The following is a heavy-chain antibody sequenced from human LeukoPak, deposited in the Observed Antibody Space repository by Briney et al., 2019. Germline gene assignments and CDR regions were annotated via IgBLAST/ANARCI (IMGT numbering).Heavy chain of an antibody. CDR2: ISSSSSYI. Sequence: GGSLRLSCAASGFTFSSYSMNWVRQAPGKGLEWVSSISSSSSYIYYADSVKGRFTISRDNAKNSLYLQMNSLRAEDTAVYYCARDPHYDSSGYYYYFDYWGQGTLVTVSP. CDR1: GFTFSSYS. V-gene: IGHV3-21*01. CDR3: ARDPHYDSSGYYYYFDY. J-gene: IGHJ4*02. D-gene: IGHD3-22*01.